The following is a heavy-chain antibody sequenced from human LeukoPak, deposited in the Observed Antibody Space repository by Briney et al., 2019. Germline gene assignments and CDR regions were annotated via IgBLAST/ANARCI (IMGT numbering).Heavy chain of an antibody. Sequence: GGSLRLSCAASGFTFSSYWMSWVRQAPGKGLEWVANIKQDGSDKHYVDSVKGRFTISRDNAKNSLYLQMNSLRAEDTAVYYCARDWGVKANRFHYWGQGTLVTVSS. J-gene: IGHJ4*02. D-gene: IGHD3-10*01. CDR3: ARDWGVKANRFHY. V-gene: IGHV3-7*04. CDR1: GFTFSSYW. CDR2: IKQDGSDK.